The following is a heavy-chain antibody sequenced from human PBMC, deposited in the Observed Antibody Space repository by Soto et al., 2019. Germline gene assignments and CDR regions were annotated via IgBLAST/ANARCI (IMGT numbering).Heavy chain of an antibody. V-gene: IGHV4-39*01. CDR1: GGSISSSSYY. J-gene: IGHJ3*02. CDR3: ARPIAVARNDAFDI. D-gene: IGHD6-19*01. Sequence: SETLSLTCTVSGGSISSSSYYWGWIRQPPGKGLEWIGSICYSGSTCYSPSLKSRVTISVDTSKNQFSLKLSSVTAADTAVYYCARPIAVARNDAFDIWGQGTMVTVSS. CDR2: ICYSGST.